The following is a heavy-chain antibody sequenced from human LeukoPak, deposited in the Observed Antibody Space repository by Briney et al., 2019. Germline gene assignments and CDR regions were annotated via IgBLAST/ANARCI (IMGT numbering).Heavy chain of an antibody. J-gene: IGHJ5*02. CDR2: IGGSGGST. Sequence: GGSLRLSCAASGFTFSNYAMSWVRQAPGKGLEWVSAIGGSGGSTFYADSVKGRFTISRDNAKNSLYLQMNSLRAEDTAVYYCARVRASGWPNWFDPWGQGTLVTVSS. CDR3: ARVRASGWPNWFDP. D-gene: IGHD6-19*01. V-gene: IGHV3-23*01. CDR1: GFTFSNYA.